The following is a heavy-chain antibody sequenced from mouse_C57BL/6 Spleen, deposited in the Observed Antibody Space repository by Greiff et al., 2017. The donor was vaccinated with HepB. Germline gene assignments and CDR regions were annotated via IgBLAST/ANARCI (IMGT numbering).Heavy chain of an antibody. J-gene: IGHJ1*03. CDR3: ARVRTTVVEYFDV. CDR1: GYSITSGYY. D-gene: IGHD1-1*01. CDR2: ISYDGSN. V-gene: IGHV3-6*01. Sequence: EVQLVESGPGLVKPSQSLSLTCSVTGYSITSGYYWNWIRQFPGNKLEWMGYISYDGSNNYNPSLKNRISITRDTSKNQFFLKLNSVTTEDTATYYCARVRTTVVEYFDVWGTGTTVTVSS.